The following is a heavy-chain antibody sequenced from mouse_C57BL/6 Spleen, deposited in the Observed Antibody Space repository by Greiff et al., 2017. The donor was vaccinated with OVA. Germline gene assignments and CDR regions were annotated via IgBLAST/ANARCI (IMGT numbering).Heavy chain of an antibody. CDR1: GYTFTDYN. J-gene: IGHJ3*01. CDR3: AREDYDYDGFAY. V-gene: IGHV1-18*01. Sequence: VQLKQSGPELVKPGASVKIPCKASGYTFTDYNMDWVKQSHGKSLEWIGDINPNNGGTIYNQKFKGKATLTVDKSSSTAYMEIRSLTSEDTAVYYCAREDYDYDGFAYWGQGTLVTVSA. CDR2: INPNNGGT. D-gene: IGHD2-4*01.